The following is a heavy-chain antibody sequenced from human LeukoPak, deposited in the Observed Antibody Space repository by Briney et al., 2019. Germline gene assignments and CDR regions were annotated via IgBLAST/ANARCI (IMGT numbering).Heavy chain of an antibody. CDR1: GFTFSSHD. J-gene: IGHJ4*02. V-gene: IGHV3-30*02. CDR2: IRYDESNK. CDR3: ARGPSGYHNT. Sequence: GGSLRLSCAASGFTFSSHDMHWVRQAPGKGLEWVAFIRYDESNKYYADSVKGRFTISRDNSKNTLYLQMNSLRAEDTAVYYCARGPSGYHNTGGQGTLVTVSS. D-gene: IGHD5-12*01.